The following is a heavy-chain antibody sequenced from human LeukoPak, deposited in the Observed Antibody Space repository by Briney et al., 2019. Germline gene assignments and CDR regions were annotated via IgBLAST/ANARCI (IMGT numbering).Heavy chain of an antibody. D-gene: IGHD2-2*01. V-gene: IGHV3-74*01. CDR3: AKGRDIVVVPAAISYYFDY. CDR2: INSDGSST. CDR1: GFTFSSYW. Sequence: PGGSLRLSCAASGFTFSSYWMHWVRQAPGKGLVWVSRINSDGSSTSYADSVKGRFTISRDNSKNTLYLQMNSLRAEDTAVYYCAKGRDIVVVPAAISYYFDYWGQGTLVTVSS. J-gene: IGHJ4*02.